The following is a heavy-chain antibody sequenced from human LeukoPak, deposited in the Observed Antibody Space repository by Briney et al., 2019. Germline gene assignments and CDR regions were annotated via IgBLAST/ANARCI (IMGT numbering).Heavy chain of an antibody. D-gene: IGHD1-26*01. V-gene: IGHV3-48*03. J-gene: IGHJ4*02. CDR2: ISSSGSTI. CDR3: ARGNSGSYYFDY. Sequence: GGSLRLSCAASGFTFSSYEMNWVRQAPGKGLEWVSYISSSGSTIYYADSVKGRFTISRDNAKNSLYLQMNSLRAEDTAVYYCARGNSGSYYFDYWGQGTLVTVSS. CDR1: GFTFSSYE.